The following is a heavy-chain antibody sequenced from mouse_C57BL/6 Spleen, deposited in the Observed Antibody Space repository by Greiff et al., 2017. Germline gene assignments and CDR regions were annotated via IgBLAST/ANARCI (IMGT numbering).Heavy chain of an antibody. CDR3: ALWDGGDYYAMDY. D-gene: IGHD4-1*01. CDR1: GYTFTSYW. V-gene: IGHV1-7*01. J-gene: IGHJ4*01. Sequence: QVQLQQSGAELAKPGASVKLSCKASGYTFTSYWMHWVKQRPGQGLEWIGYINPSSGYTKYNQKFKDKATLTADKSSSTAYMQLSSLTYEDSAVYYCALWDGGDYYAMDYWGQGTSVTVSS. CDR2: INPSSGYT.